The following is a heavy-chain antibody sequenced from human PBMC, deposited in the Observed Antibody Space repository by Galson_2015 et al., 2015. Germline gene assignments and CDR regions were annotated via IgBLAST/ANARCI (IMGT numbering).Heavy chain of an antibody. CDR1: GFTFSSYG. V-gene: IGHV3-30*18. J-gene: IGHJ6*02. CDR2: ISYDGSNK. D-gene: IGHD2-2*01. Sequence: SLRLSCAASGFTFSSYGMHWVRQAPGKGLEWVAVISYDGSNKYYADSVKGRFTISRDNSKNTLYLQMNSLRAEDTAVYYCAKGWERYCSSTSCPIYYGMDVWGQGTTVTVSS. CDR3: AKGWERYCSSTSCPIYYGMDV.